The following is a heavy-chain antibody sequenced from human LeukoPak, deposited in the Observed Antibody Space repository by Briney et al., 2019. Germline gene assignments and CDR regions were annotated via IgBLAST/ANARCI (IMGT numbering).Heavy chain of an antibody. CDR3: ARGIPHGSGSYPDY. D-gene: IGHD3-10*01. CDR2: IYYGGRT. V-gene: IGHV4-59*01. Sequence: PSETLSLTCTVSGGSISSYYWSWIRQPPGKGLEWIGYIYYGGRTNYNPALKSRVTISVGTSKNQFSLKLRSVTAADTAVYYCARGIPHGSGSYPDYWGQGTLVTVSS. CDR1: GGSISSYY. J-gene: IGHJ4*02.